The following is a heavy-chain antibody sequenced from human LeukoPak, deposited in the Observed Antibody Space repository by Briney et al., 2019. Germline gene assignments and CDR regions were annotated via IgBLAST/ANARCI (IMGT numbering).Heavy chain of an antibody. V-gene: IGHV1-3*01. CDR3: ARARPICSSTSCYARWFDP. CDR1: GYTFTSYA. D-gene: IGHD2-2*01. Sequence: ASVKVSCKASGYTFTSYAMHWVRQAPGQRLEWMGWINAGNGNTKYSQKFQGRVTITRDTSASTAYMELSSLRSEDTAVYYCARARPICSSTSCYARWFDPWAREPWSPSPQ. J-gene: IGHJ5*02. CDR2: INAGNGNT.